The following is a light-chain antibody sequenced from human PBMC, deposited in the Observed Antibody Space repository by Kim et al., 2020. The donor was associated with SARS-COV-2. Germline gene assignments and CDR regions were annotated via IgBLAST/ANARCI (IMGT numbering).Light chain of an antibody. CDR1: QGIANS. J-gene: IGKJ1*01. CDR3: QRYFKIPPT. Sequence: DIQMTQSPSSLSASVGDRVTITCRASQGIANSLAWYQQKPGNAPTLLLYTASFLETGVSSRFSGSGSGTDYTLTISSLQPEDFATYYCQRYFKIPPTFGQGTKVDIK. V-gene: IGKV1-NL1*01. CDR2: TAS.